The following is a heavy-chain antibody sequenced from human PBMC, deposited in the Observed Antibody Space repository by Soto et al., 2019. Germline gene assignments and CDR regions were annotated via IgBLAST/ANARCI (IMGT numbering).Heavy chain of an antibody. CDR1: GYTFTSYY. V-gene: IGHV1-46*01. CDR2: INPSGGST. D-gene: IGHD5-12*01. J-gene: IGHJ6*02. Sequence: ASVKVSCKSSGYTFTSYYMHWVRQAPGQGLDWMGIINPSGGSTSYAQKFQGRVTMTRDTSTSTVYMELSSPRSEDTAVYYCARRGLATVGPPDDYYGMDVWGQGTTVTVSS. CDR3: ARRGLATVGPPDDYYGMDV.